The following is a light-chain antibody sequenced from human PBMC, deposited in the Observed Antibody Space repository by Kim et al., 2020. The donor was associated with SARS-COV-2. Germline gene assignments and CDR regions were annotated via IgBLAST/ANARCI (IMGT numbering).Light chain of an antibody. CDR2: HDR. CDR1: NIGAKS. CDR3: QVWDSWSHHPV. V-gene: IGLV3-21*04. J-gene: IGLJ3*02. Sequence: APGTTARLACGGKNIGAKSVHWYQQKPGQAPVLVIYHDRDRPSGIPERFSGSNSGDTATLIISRVEAGDEADYYCQVWDSWSHHPVFGGGTQLTVL.